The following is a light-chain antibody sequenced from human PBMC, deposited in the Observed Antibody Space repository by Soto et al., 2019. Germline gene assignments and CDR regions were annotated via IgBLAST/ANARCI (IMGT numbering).Light chain of an antibody. CDR3: HQFGYSPRT. J-gene: IGKJ1*01. CDR2: ATS. CDR1: QTVNSDY. Sequence: EIVLTQSPGTLSLSPGETATLSCRASQTVNSDYLAWFQQRPGQAPRLLIFATSRRATDIPDRFSGSGSGTYFTRAIRRLEPEDFAVYYCHQFGYSPRTFGQGTKVE. V-gene: IGKV3-20*01.